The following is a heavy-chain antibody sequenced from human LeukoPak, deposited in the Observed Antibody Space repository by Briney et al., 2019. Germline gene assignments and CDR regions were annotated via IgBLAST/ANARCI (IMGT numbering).Heavy chain of an antibody. J-gene: IGHJ4*02. D-gene: IGHD5-24*01. CDR3: TRGRLQLGDY. CDR2: INSDGSST. Sequence: GGSLRLSCAASGFTFSSYWMHWVRQPPGKGLVWVSRINSDGSSTTYADSVKGRFTISRDNAKNTLYLQMNSLRAEDTAVYYCTRGRLQLGDYWGQGTLVTVSS. CDR1: GFTFSSYW. V-gene: IGHV3-74*01.